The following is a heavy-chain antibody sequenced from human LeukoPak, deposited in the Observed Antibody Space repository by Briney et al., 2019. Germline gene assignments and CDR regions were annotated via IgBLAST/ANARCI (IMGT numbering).Heavy chain of an antibody. CDR2: IYSGGST. J-gene: IGHJ4*02. Sequence: PGGSLRLSCAASGFTVSSNYMSWVRQAPGKGLEWVSVIYSGGSTYYADSVKGRFTISRDNSKNTLYLQMNSLRAEDTAVYYCARVGYYYDSSGPSTPIDYWGQGTLVTVSS. V-gene: IGHV3-66*01. CDR1: GFTVSSNY. D-gene: IGHD3-22*01. CDR3: ARVGYYYDSSGPSTPIDY.